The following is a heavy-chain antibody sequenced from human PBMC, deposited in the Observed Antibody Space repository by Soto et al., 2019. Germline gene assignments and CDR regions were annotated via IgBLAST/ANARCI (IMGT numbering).Heavy chain of an antibody. CDR2: VYNDGSA. J-gene: IGHJ4*02. D-gene: IGHD3-22*01. CDR3: ARLVYDSRLNYPYFDH. Sequence: SETLSLTCAVSGVSISSGSWWSWVRQPPGKGLEWIAEVYNDGSANYHPSLESRATISVDRSKNQFSLRLSSVTAADTGKYYCARLVYDSRLNYPYFDHWGQGTLVTVSS. CDR1: GVSISSGSW. V-gene: IGHV4-4*02.